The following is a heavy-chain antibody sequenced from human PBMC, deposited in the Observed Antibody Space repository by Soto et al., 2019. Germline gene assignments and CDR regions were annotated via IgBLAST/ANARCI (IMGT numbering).Heavy chain of an antibody. CDR2: IYWDGDK. V-gene: IGHV2-5*02. CDR1: GFSLSTNGVG. Sequence: QITLKESGPTLVKPTQTLTLTCTFSGFSLSTNGVGVGWIRQPPGKALEWLALIYWDGDKRYSPSLKSRLTITKDTSKSQVVLTLTNMDPVDTATYYCARRRGAYYFDDWGQGTLVTVSS. D-gene: IGHD1-26*01. J-gene: IGHJ4*02. CDR3: ARRRGAYYFDD.